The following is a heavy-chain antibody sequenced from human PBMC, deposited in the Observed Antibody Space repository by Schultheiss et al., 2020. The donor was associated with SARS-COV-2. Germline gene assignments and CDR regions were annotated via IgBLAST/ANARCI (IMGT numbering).Heavy chain of an antibody. CDR2: INHSGST. D-gene: IGHD2-2*01. CDR3: AREGRVPAAPFDY. Sequence: SETLSLTCTVSGGSISSSYYWSWIRQHPGKGLEWIGEINHSGSTNYNPSLKSRVTISVDTSKNQFSLKLSSVTAADTAVYYCAREGRVPAAPFDYWGQGTLVTVSS. CDR1: GGSISSSYY. J-gene: IGHJ4*02. V-gene: IGHV4-4*02.